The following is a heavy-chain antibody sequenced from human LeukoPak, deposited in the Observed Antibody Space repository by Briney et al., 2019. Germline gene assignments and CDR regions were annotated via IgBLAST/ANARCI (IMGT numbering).Heavy chain of an antibody. CDR1: GFTFNTYA. Sequence: GGSLRLSCAASGFTFNTYAMHWVCKAPGKGMEWLAVISYDGRNNYYAGSAKGRFTISRDNSKNTLYLQMSSLRPDDTAVYYCTRDWARRVYNNYGMDVWGLGTTVTVSS. V-gene: IGHV3-30*03. CDR3: TRDWARRVYNNYGMDV. D-gene: IGHD5-24*01. CDR2: ISYDGRNN. J-gene: IGHJ6*02.